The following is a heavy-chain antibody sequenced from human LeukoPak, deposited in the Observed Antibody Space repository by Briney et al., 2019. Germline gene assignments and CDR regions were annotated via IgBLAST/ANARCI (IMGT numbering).Heavy chain of an antibody. CDR3: VRDFRSADY. J-gene: IGHJ4*02. Sequence: GGSLRLSCAASGFTFSTYCMHWVRQAPGKGPMWVSRICPDGTVTNYADSVKARFIISRDNARNTVYLQMNSLRVEDTAVYYCVRDFRSADYWGQGTPVTVSS. CDR2: ICPDGTVT. V-gene: IGHV3-74*01. CDR1: GFTFSTYC.